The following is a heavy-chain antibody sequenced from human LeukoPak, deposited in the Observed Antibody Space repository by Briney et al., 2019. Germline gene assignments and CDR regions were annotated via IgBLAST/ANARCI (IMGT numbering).Heavy chain of an antibody. Sequence: GGSLRLSCAASGFTFSTYAIHWVRQAPGKGLEWVAVISFDGSNKYYADSVKGRFTISRDNSKNTLYLQMNSLRAEDTAVYYCAREGRWFGELLFNYYYGMDVWGQGTTVTVSS. D-gene: IGHD3-10*01. V-gene: IGHV3-30*04. J-gene: IGHJ6*02. CDR1: GFTFSTYA. CDR2: ISFDGSNK. CDR3: AREGRWFGELLFNYYYGMDV.